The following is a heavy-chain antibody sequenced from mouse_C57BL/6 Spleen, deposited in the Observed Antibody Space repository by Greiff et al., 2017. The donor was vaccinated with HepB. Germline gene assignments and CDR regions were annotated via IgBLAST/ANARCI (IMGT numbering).Heavy chain of an antibody. CDR1: GYTFTSYW. Sequence: QVQLQQQPGAELVKPGASVKMSCKASGYTFTSYWITWVKQRPGQGLEWIGDIYPGSGSTNYNEKFKSKATLTVDTSSSTAYMQLSSLTSEDSAVYYCARYGYGSRGAMDYWGQGTSVTVSS. CDR3: ARYGYGSRGAMDY. D-gene: IGHD1-1*01. V-gene: IGHV1-55*01. J-gene: IGHJ4*01. CDR2: IYPGSGST.